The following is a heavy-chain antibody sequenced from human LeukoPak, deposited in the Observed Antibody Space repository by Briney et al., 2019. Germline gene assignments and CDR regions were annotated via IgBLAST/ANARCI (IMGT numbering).Heavy chain of an antibody. CDR3: SRKVRSGSLAGDPDY. Sequence: GGSLRLSCAASGFTFSSYAMSWVRQAPGKGLEWVSSISVSGGSTYYADSVKGRFTISRDNSKNTLYLQMNSLRVEDTAVYYCSRKVRSGSLAGDPDYWGQGTLVTVSS. CDR1: GFTFSSYA. D-gene: IGHD3-10*01. V-gene: IGHV3-23*01. CDR2: ISVSGGST. J-gene: IGHJ4*02.